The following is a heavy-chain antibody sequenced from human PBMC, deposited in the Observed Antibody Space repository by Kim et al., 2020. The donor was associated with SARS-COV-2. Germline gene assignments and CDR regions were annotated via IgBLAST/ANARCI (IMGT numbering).Heavy chain of an antibody. CDR1: GYTFTGYY. V-gene: IGHV1-2*06. J-gene: IGHJ5*02. CDR3: AIDTSPLFDHYYGSGRSTIKYNWFDP. D-gene: IGHD3-10*01. Sequence: ASVKVSCKASGYTFTGYYMHWVRQAPGQGLEWMGRINPNSGGTNYAQKFQGRVTMTRDTSISTAYMELSRLRSDDTAVYYCAIDTSPLFDHYYGSGRSTIKYNWFDPWGQGTLVTVSS. CDR2: INPNSGGT.